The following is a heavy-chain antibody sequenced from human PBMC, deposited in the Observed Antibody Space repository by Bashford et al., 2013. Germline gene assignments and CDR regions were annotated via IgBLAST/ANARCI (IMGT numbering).Heavy chain of an antibody. D-gene: IGHD3-3*01. J-gene: IGHJ4*02. CDR3: VPLEWLSKGSFDY. V-gene: IGHV4-39*01. Sequence: SETLSLTCTVSGGTISSSSYYWGWIRQPPGKGLEWIGSIYYTGITYYNPSLKSRLTISVDTSKNQFSLKLSSVTAADTAVYYCVPLEWLSKGSFDYWGQGTLVTVSS. CDR1: GGTISSSSYY. CDR2: IYYTGIT.